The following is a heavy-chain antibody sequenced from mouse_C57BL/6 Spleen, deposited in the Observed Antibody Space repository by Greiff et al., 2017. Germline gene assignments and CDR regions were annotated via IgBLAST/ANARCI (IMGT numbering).Heavy chain of an antibody. V-gene: IGHV3-6*01. Sequence: EVKLLESGPGLVKPSQSLSLTCSVTGYSITSGYYWNWIRQFPGNKLEWRGYISYDGSNNYNPTLKNPISITRDTSTNQFFLQLNSVPPEDTATYYCAREGITTVPFDYWGQGTTLTVSS. CDR1: GYSITSGYY. J-gene: IGHJ2*01. CDR3: AREGITTVPFDY. CDR2: ISYDGSN. D-gene: IGHD1-1*01.